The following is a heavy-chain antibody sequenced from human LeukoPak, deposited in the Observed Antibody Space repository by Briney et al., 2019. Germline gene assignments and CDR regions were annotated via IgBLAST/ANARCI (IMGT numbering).Heavy chain of an antibody. CDR1: GFSFSTYW. CDR3: TVQGSSSRDF. D-gene: IGHD6-13*01. Sequence: GGSLRLSCAASGFSFSTYWMHWVRQAPGEGLVWVSRIHTDGSGTSYAESVKGRFTISRDDAKNTVYLQMNSLRAEDTALYYCTVQGSSSRDFWGQGTLVTVSS. V-gene: IGHV3-74*01. CDR2: IHTDGSGT. J-gene: IGHJ4*02.